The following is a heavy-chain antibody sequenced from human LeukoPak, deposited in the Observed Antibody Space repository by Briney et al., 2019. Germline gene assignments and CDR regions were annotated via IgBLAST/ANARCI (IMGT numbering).Heavy chain of an antibody. D-gene: IGHD6-13*01. CDR3: ARQGYSSSWYSIYYFDY. CDR1: GYSFTSYW. J-gene: IGHJ4*02. V-gene: IGHV5-51*01. Sequence: PGESLKISCKGSGYSFTSYWIGWVRQMPGKGLEWMGIIYPGDSDTRYSPSFQGQVTISADKSISTAYLQWSSLKASDTAMYYCARQGYSSSWYSIYYFDYWGQGTLVTVSS. CDR2: IYPGDSDT.